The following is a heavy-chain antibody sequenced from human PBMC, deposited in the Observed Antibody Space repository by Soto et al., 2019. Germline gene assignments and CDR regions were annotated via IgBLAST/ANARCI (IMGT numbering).Heavy chain of an antibody. J-gene: IGHJ5*02. Sequence: EVQLMESGGGLVQPGKSLRLSCAASGFTFSSHWMHWVRQAPGKGLVWVSRIDTDGTTTIYADSVKGRFTISRDNAKSKLFLEMNSLRAEDTAVYYCARGPTNYDILTGWYWFDPWGQGTLVTVSS. D-gene: IGHD3-9*01. CDR2: IDTDGTTT. CDR1: GFTFSSHW. V-gene: IGHV3-74*01. CDR3: ARGPTNYDILTGWYWFDP.